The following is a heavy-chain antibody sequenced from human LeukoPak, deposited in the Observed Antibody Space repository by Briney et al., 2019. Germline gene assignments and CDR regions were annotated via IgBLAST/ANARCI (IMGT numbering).Heavy chain of an antibody. Sequence: TGGSLRLSCAASGFTFDDYAMHWVRQAPGKGLEWVSGISWNSGSIGYADSVKGRFTISRDNAKNSLYLQMNSLRAEDTAVYYCARDRDYGDYQEFDYWGQGTLVTVSS. CDR2: ISWNSGSI. CDR3: ARDRDYGDYQEFDY. J-gene: IGHJ4*02. CDR1: GFTFDDYA. V-gene: IGHV3-9*01. D-gene: IGHD4-17*01.